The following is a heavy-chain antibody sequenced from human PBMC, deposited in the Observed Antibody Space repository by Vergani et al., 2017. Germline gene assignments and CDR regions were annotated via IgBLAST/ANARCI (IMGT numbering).Heavy chain of an antibody. CDR2: IWYDGSNK. CDR3: SRRYSYALDRYYYYYMDV. D-gene: IGHD5-18*01. CDR1: GFTFSSYG. V-gene: IGHV3-33*01. J-gene: IGHJ6*03. Sequence: QVQLVESGGGVVQPGRSLRLSCAASGFTFSSYGMHWFRQAPGKGLEWVAVIWYDGSNKYYADSVKGRFTISRDNSKTTLYLQMNSLRAEDTAVYYCSRRYSYALDRYYYYYMDVWGKGTTVTVSS.